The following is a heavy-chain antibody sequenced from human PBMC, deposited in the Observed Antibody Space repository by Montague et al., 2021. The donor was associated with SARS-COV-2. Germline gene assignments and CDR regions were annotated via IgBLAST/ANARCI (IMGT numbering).Heavy chain of an antibody. D-gene: IGHD3-3*01. CDR2: IYYSGST. V-gene: IGHV4-61*01. J-gene: IGHJ6*02. CDR1: GGSVSSGSYY. CDR3: ARDPWRITIFGVVTRYGMDV. Sequence: SETLSLTCTVSGGSVSSGSYYWSWIRQPPEKGLEWIGYIYYSGSTNYNPSLKSRVTISVDTSKNQFSLKLSSVTAADTAVYYCARDPWRITIFGVVTRYGMDVWGQGTTVTVSS.